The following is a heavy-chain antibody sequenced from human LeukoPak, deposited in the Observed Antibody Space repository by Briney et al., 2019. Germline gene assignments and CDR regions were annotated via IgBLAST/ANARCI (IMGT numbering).Heavy chain of an antibody. Sequence: PSETLSLTCAVYGGSFSGYYWSWIRQPPGKGLEWIGEINHSGSANYNPSLKSRVTISVDTSKNQFSLELSSVTAVDTAVYYCAGGYSYGSRDYWGQGTLVTVSS. CDR1: GGSFSGYY. V-gene: IGHV4-34*01. CDR2: INHSGSA. CDR3: AGGYSYGSRDY. D-gene: IGHD5-18*01. J-gene: IGHJ4*02.